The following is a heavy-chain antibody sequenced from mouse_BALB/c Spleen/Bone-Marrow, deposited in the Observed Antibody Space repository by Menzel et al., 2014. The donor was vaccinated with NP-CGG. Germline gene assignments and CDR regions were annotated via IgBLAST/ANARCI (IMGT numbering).Heavy chain of an antibody. CDR3: ESRGEYFDV. CDR1: GYSFTGYY. Sequence: EVQLQQSGPELEKPGASVKISCKASGYSFTGYYMHWVKQSHGNSLDWIGYIYPYNGVSSYNQKFKGKATLTVDKSSSTAYMELRSLTSDDSAVYYCESRGEYFDVWGAGTTVTVSS. V-gene: IGHV1-31*01. CDR2: IYPYNGVS. J-gene: IGHJ1*01.